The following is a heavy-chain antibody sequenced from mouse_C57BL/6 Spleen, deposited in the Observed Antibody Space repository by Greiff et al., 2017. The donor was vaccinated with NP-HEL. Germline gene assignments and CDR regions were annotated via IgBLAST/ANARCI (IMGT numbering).Heavy chain of an antibody. CDR1: GYSITSGYY. V-gene: IGHV3-6*01. CDR3: SRDDDDVSYAMDY. Sequence: EVQLQESGPGLVKPSQSLSLTCSVTGYSITSGYYWNWIRQPPGNKLEWMGYISYDGSNNYNPSLKNRISITRDTSKNQFFLKLNSVTTEDTATYYCSRDDDDVSYAMDYWGQGTSVTVSS. D-gene: IGHD2-4*01. J-gene: IGHJ4*01. CDR2: ISYDGSN.